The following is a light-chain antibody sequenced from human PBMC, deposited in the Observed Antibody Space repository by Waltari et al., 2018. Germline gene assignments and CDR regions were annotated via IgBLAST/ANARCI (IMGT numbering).Light chain of an antibody. CDR3: QKYGTRPAT. Sequence: EIVLTQSPASLSLSPGDRATLSCRASQSVGRTLAWYQQRPGQAPRLLIYDASSRATGIPDRFSGSGSGTDFSLTISRLEPEDFAVYYCQKYGTRPATFGQGTKVEVE. J-gene: IGKJ1*01. CDR1: QSVGRT. V-gene: IGKV3-20*01. CDR2: DAS.